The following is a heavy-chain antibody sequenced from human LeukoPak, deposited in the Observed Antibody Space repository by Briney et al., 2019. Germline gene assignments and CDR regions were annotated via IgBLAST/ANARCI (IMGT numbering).Heavy chain of an antibody. CDR3: ARDRGLYCSSTSCYPPKYMDV. Sequence: SETLSLTCTVSGYSISSGYYWGWIRQPPGKGLEWIGSIYHSGSTYYNPSLKSRVTISVDTSKNQFSLKLSSVTAADTAVYYCARDRGLYCSSTSCYPPKYMDVWGKGTTVTVSS. J-gene: IGHJ6*03. D-gene: IGHD2-2*01. V-gene: IGHV4-38-2*02. CDR2: IYHSGST. CDR1: GYSISSGYY.